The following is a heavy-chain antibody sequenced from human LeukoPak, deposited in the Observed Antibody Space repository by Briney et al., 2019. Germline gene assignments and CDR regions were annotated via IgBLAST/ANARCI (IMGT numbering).Heavy chain of an antibody. V-gene: IGHV5-51*01. CDR2: IYPGDSDT. CDR3: ARLVAVAGRNSYYYYYMDV. D-gene: IGHD6-19*01. Sequence: GESLKISCKGSGYSFTSYWIGWVRQMPGKGLEWMGIIYPGDSDTRYSPSFQGQVTISADKSISTAYLQWSSLKASDTAMYYCARLVAVAGRNSYYYYYMDVWGKGTTVTISS. CDR1: GYSFTSYW. J-gene: IGHJ6*03.